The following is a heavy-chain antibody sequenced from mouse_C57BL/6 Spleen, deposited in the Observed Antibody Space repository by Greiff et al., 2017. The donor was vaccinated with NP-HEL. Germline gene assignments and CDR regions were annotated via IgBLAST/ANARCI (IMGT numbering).Heavy chain of an antibody. D-gene: IGHD1-1*01. Sequence: QVQLQQPGTELVKPGASVKLSCKASGYTFTSYWMHWVKQRPGQGLEWIGNINPSNGGTNYNENFKSKATLTVDKSSSTAYMQLSSLTSEDSAVYCCARGYGSSYVDFDYWGQGTTLTVSS. CDR3: ARGYGSSYVDFDY. CDR1: GYTFTSYW. J-gene: IGHJ2*01. V-gene: IGHV1-53*01. CDR2: INPSNGGT.